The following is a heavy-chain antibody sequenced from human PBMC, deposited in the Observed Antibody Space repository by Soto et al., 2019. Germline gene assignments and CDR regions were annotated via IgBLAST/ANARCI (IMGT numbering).Heavy chain of an antibody. D-gene: IGHD6-6*01. V-gene: IGHV3-48*02. Sequence: PGGSLRLSCAASGFTFSSYSMNWVRQXPGNGLEWVSYISSSSSTIYYADSVKGRFTISRDNAKNSLYLQMNSLRDEDTAVYYCALTPMGIAARLYGMDVWGQGTTVTVSS. J-gene: IGHJ6*02. CDR3: ALTPMGIAARLYGMDV. CDR2: ISSSSSTI. CDR1: GFTFSSYS.